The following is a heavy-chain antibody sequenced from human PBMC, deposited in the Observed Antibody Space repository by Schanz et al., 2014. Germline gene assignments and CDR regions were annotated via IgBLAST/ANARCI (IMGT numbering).Heavy chain of an antibody. J-gene: IGHJ3*01. CDR1: GFTFSSYG. Sequence: LVESGGGVVQPGRSLRLSCAASGFTFSSYGMHWVRQVPGKGLEWVSGISGSGGDTYYVDSVKGRFTVSRDNSENTLHLQLNSLRAADTAVYFCARDGGRDGYNLAFDVWGQGTLVTVSS. CDR3: ARDGGRDGYNLAFDV. D-gene: IGHD5-12*01. CDR2: ISGSGGDT. V-gene: IGHV3-23*04.